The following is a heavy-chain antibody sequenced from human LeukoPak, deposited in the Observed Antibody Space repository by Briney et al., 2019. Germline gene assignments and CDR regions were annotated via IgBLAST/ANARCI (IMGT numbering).Heavy chain of an antibody. CDR1: GGSISSSTHY. J-gene: IGHJ4*02. CDR2: IYYSGST. D-gene: IGHD6-19*01. CDR3: ARRSGTVAGSYFDY. V-gene: IGHV4-39*01. Sequence: SETLSLTCTVSGGSISSSTHYWGWIRQPPGRGLEWIASIYYSGSTHYNPSLKSRVTMSVDTSKNQFSLKLSSVTAADTAVYYCARRSGTVAGSYFDYWGQGTLVTVSS.